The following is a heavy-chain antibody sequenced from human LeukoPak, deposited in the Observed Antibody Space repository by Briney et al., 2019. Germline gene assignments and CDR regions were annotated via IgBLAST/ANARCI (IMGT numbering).Heavy chain of an antibody. V-gene: IGHV3-7*01. CDR1: GFTFSSYW. Sequence: GGSLRLSCAASGFTFSSYWMSWVRQAPGKGLEWVGNIKQDGSEKYYVDSVKGRFTISRDNAKNSLYLQMNSLRAEDTAVYYCAREEDCSSTSCHNYFDYWGQGTLVTVSS. CDR3: AREEDCSSTSCHNYFDY. CDR2: IKQDGSEK. J-gene: IGHJ4*02. D-gene: IGHD2-2*02.